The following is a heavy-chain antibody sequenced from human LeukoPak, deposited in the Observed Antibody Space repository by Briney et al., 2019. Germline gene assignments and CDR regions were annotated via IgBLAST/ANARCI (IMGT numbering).Heavy chain of an antibody. CDR1: GFTFSSCG. D-gene: IGHD5-12*01. Sequence: GGSLRLSCAASGFTFSSCGMSWVRQTPGKGLEWVSGISGSGGRTYQADSVKGRFTISRDIAKNSLYLQMNSLRTEDTAVYYCAREYTGSDYFDYWGQGPLVTVSS. CDR3: AREYTGSDYFDY. J-gene: IGHJ4*02. CDR2: ISGSGGRT. V-gene: IGHV3-23*01.